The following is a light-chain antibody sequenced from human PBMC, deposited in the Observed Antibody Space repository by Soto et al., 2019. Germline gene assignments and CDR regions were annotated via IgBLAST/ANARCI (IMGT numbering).Light chain of an antibody. Sequence: QSALTQPASVSGSPGQSITISCTGTSSDIGGYNYVSWYQQHPGKAPKLVIYDVSHRPSEISHRFSGSKSANTASLTVSGLQAEDEADYYCSSYTSASAFVLFGGGTKLTVL. CDR2: DVS. V-gene: IGLV2-14*03. CDR3: SSYTSASAFVL. CDR1: SSDIGGYNY. J-gene: IGLJ2*01.